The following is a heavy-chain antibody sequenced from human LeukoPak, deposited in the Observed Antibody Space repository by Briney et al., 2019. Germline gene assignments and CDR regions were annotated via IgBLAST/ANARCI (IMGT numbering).Heavy chain of an antibody. Sequence: GGSLRLSCAASGFTFSSYWMHWVRHAPGKGLVWVSRIKTDGSRTHYADFAQGRFTISRDNAKNTLYLQMNSLRAEDTAVYYCARDGYEFRAFDIWGQGTTVTVTP. D-gene: IGHD5-12*01. J-gene: IGHJ3*02. CDR2: IKTDGSRT. CDR3: ARDGYEFRAFDI. CDR1: GFTFSSYW. V-gene: IGHV3-74*01.